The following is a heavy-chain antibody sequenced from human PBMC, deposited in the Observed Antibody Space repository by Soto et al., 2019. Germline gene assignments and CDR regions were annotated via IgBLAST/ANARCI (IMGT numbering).Heavy chain of an antibody. J-gene: IGHJ5*02. Sequence: QVHLQESGPGLVKPSGTLALTCAVSGGSISSDKWWTWVRQPPGKGLEGIGEISHRGSTNYSPSFKSRLSLSVETTKTQFSLRLTSVTAADTAVYYCAAIPLTSGVVSGRFDPWGQGIMVTVSS. CDR1: GGSISSDKW. D-gene: IGHD3-3*01. CDR3: AAIPLTSGVVSGRFDP. V-gene: IGHV4-4*02. CDR2: ISHRGST.